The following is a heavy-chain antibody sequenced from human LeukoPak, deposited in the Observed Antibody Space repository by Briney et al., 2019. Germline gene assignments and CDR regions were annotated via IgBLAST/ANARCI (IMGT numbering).Heavy chain of an antibody. CDR2: ILGSGGST. CDR1: GFTFNNYA. D-gene: IGHD3-9*01. CDR3: AKWGDYDVLTGYYVPDY. J-gene: IGHJ4*02. Sequence: GGSLRLSCAASGFTFNNYAMSWVRQAPGKGLEWVSAILGSGGSTYYADSVKGRFTVSRDNSKSTLYLQMNSLRAEDTALYYCAKWGDYDVLTGYYVPDYWGQGTLVTVSS. V-gene: IGHV3-23*01.